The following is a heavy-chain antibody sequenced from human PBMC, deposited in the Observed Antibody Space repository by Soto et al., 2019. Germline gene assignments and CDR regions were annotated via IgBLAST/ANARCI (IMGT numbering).Heavy chain of an antibody. Sequence: SETLSLTCTVSGGSISSGGYYWSWIRQHPGKGLEWIGYIYYSGSTYYNPSLKSRVTISVDTSKNQLSLKLSSVTAADTAVYYCAGITIFGVVIVAWGQGTLVTVSS. V-gene: IGHV4-31*03. D-gene: IGHD3-3*01. CDR1: GGSISSGGYY. CDR3: AGITIFGVVIVA. J-gene: IGHJ5*02. CDR2: IYYSGST.